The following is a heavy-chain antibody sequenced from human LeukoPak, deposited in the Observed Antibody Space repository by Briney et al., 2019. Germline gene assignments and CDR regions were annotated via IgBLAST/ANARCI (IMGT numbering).Heavy chain of an antibody. Sequence: SETLSLTCAVYGGSFSGYYWSWIRQPPGKGLEWIGEINHSGSTNYNPSLKSRVTISVDTSKNQFSLKLSSVTAADTAVYYCARNNYYDAAEADYWGQGTLVTVSS. CDR1: GGSFSGYY. V-gene: IGHV4-34*01. CDR2: INHSGST. D-gene: IGHD3-22*01. J-gene: IGHJ4*02. CDR3: ARNNYYDAAEADY.